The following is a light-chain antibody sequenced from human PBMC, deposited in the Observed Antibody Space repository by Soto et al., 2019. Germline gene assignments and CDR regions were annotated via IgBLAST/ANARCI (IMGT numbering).Light chain of an antibody. V-gene: IGKV1-5*03. CDR3: QQYNSYSLWT. Sequence: DIPMTQSPSTLSASVGDRVTITCRASQSISSWLAWYQQKPGKAPKLLLYKASSLESGVPSRFSGSGSGTEFTLTISSLQPDDFATYYCQQYNSYSLWTFGQGTKVEIK. J-gene: IGKJ1*01. CDR1: QSISSW. CDR2: KAS.